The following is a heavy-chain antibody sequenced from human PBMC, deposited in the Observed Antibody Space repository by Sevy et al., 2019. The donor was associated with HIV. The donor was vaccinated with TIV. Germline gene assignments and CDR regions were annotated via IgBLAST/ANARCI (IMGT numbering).Heavy chain of an antibody. CDR3: VKDRIETILWSKGDWFDP. V-gene: IGHV3-64D*06. CDR1: GFTFSNYA. D-gene: IGHD3-9*01. Sequence: GGSLRLSCSASGFTFSNYAMHWVRQAPGKGLEYVSGLSSDNAGGPYYADSVNGRFTISRDNSKNTLYLQMSSLRTEDTAVYYCVKDRIETILWSKGDWFDPWGQGTLVTVSS. CDR2: LSSDNAGGP. J-gene: IGHJ5*02.